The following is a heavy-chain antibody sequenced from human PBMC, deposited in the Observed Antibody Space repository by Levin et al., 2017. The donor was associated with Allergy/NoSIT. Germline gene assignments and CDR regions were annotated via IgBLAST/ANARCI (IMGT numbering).Heavy chain of an antibody. CDR2: ISYDGSNK. J-gene: IGHJ4*02. CDR3: ARVSPPYCGGDCYSVDY. CDR1: GFTFSSYA. Sequence: GESLKISCAASGFTFSSYAMHWVRQAPGKGLEWVAVISYDGSNKYYADSVKGRFTISRDNSKNTLYLQMNSLRAEDTAVYYCARVSPPYCGGDCYSVDYWGQGTLVTVSS. V-gene: IGHV3-30*04. D-gene: IGHD2-21*02.